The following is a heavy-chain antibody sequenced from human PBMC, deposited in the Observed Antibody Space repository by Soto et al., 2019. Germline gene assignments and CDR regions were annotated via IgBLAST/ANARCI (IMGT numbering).Heavy chain of an antibody. CDR2: IKSETDGGTA. J-gene: IGHJ4*02. Sequence: GGSLRLSCAASGFNLSHPWMTWVRQAAGKGLEWVGRIKSETDGGTADYAAPVKGRITISRDDSKNTVYLQMNSLKTEDTAVYYCTTGIYYDLLTGYHDVAYWGQGTLVTVSS. CDR1: GFNLSHPW. V-gene: IGHV3-15*01. CDR3: TTGIYYDLLTGYHDVAY. D-gene: IGHD3-9*01.